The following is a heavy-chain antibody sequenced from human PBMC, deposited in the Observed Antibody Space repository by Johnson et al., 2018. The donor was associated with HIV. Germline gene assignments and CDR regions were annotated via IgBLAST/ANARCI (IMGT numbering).Heavy chain of an antibody. CDR1: GFTFDDYG. J-gene: IGHJ3*02. CDR3: ARDRIVGWKPYDAFDI. D-gene: IGHD2/OR15-2a*01. V-gene: IGHV3-20*04. CDR2: FNWNGGST. Sequence: VQLVESGGGVVRPGGSLRLSCAASGFTFDDYGMSWVRQAPGKGLEWVPGFNWNGGSTGYADSVKGRFTISRDKAKNFLYLQMNSLRAEDTALYYCARDRIVGWKPYDAFDIWGQGTMVTVSS.